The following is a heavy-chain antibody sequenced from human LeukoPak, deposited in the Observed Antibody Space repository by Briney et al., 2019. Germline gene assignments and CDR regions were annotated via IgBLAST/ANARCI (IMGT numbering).Heavy chain of an antibody. CDR2: INPSGGST. CDR3: ARGWVRGNWFDP. J-gene: IGHJ5*02. D-gene: IGHD3-16*01. CDR1: GYTFTSYY. Sequence: ASVKVSCKASGYTFTSYYVHWVRQAPGQGLEWMGIINPSGGSTSYAQKFQGRVTMTRDTSTSPVYMELSSLRSEDTAVYYCARGWVRGNWFDPWGQGTLVTVSS. V-gene: IGHV1-46*01.